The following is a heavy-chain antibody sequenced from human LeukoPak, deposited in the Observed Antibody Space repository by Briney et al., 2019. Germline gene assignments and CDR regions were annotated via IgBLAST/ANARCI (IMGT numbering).Heavy chain of an antibody. D-gene: IGHD3-3*01. V-gene: IGHV1-18*01. CDR3: ARVLWSGYYPLYYYYYGMDV. J-gene: IGHJ6*02. Sequence: ASVTVSCKASGYTFTSYGISWVRQAPGQGLEWMGWISAYNGNTNYAQKLQGRVTMTTDTSTSTAYMELRGLRSDDTAVYYCARVLWSGYYPLYYYYYGMDVWGQGTTVTVSS. CDR2: ISAYNGNT. CDR1: GYTFTSYG.